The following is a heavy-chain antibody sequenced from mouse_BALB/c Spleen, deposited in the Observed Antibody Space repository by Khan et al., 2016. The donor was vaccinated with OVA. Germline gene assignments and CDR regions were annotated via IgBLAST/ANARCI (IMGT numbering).Heavy chain of an antibody. J-gene: IGHJ1*01. D-gene: IGHD2-12*01. CDR1: GSTFTNYG. V-gene: IGHV9-3-1*01. CDR2: INTYTGEP. CDR3: ARRKYSYDRHFDV. Sequence: QIQLVQSGPELKKPGETVKISCKASGSTFTNYGMNWVKQAPGKDLKWMGWINTYTGEPTYADDFKGRFAFSLETSASTAYLQINNIKNEDTATYVCARRKYSYDRHFDVWGAGTTVTVSS.